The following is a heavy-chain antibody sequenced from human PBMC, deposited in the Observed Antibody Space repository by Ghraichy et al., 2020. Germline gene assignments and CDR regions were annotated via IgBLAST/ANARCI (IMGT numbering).Heavy chain of an antibody. V-gene: IGHV4-4*07. Sequence: SQTLSLTCSVSGGSISGYYWSWIRQSAGKGLEWIGRIYSSGSTIYNPSLKSRLTMSVDTSKNQFSLEMRSVTAADTAVYYCARGGGAYHFDYWGQGTLVTVSS. CDR3: ARGGGAYHFDY. CDR1: GGSISGYY. J-gene: IGHJ4*02. CDR2: IYSSGST. D-gene: IGHD4-23*01.